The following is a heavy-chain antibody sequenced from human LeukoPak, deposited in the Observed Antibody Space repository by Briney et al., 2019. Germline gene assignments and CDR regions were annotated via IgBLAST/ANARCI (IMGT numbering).Heavy chain of an antibody. Sequence: PSETLSLTCTVSDGSISGYYWSWIRQPPGKGLEWIGYIYYSGRTNYNPSLKSRVTISVDTSKNQFSLKVSSVTAADTAVYYCARHQGTGGTTAYFGYWGQGTLVTVSS. J-gene: IGHJ4*02. CDR3: ARHQGTGGTTAYFGY. CDR1: DGSISGYY. CDR2: IYYSGRT. D-gene: IGHD1-1*01. V-gene: IGHV4-59*08.